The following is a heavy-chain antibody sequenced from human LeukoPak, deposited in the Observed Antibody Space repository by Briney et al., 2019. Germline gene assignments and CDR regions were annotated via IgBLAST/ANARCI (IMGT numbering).Heavy chain of an antibody. D-gene: IGHD3-3*01. CDR2: ISDSAGGA. Sequence: GGSLRLSCAASGFTFSSNGMTWVRQAPGKGLEWVSTISDSAGGAHYADSVKGRFTISRDSSRSTLYLQMHSLRAEDTAVYYCARDLYEPYYGFWSGYYSFDYWGQGTLVTVSS. CDR1: GFTFSSNG. V-gene: IGHV3-23*01. J-gene: IGHJ4*02. CDR3: ARDLYEPYYGFWSGYYSFDY.